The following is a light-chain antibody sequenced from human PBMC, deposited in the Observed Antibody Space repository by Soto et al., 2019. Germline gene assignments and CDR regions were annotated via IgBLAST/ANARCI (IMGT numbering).Light chain of an antibody. Sequence: ESILTQTPDTLSLSPGERATLSCSVSHPVSSYHLACCQQRPGQAPRLLIYGASTRAAGIPDRFSGSGSGTDFTLTITRLEPEDSAVYFCQQYTGPPTPFGQGTLLEI. CDR2: GAS. V-gene: IGKV3-20*01. J-gene: IGKJ5*01. CDR1: HPVSSYH. CDR3: QQYTGPPTP.